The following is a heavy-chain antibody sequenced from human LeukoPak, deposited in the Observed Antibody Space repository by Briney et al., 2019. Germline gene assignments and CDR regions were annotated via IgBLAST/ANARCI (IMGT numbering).Heavy chain of an antibody. V-gene: IGHV3-74*01. CDR3: ATTRAGINFEY. Sequence: PGGSLRLSXAASGFTFSSYWMHWVRQAPGKGLVWVSRINSDGSSTSYADSVKGRFTISRDDSKNTLYLQMSSLKVEDTAVYYCATTRAGINFEYWGQGTLVTVSS. CDR2: INSDGSST. D-gene: IGHD6-19*01. J-gene: IGHJ4*02. CDR1: GFTFSSYW.